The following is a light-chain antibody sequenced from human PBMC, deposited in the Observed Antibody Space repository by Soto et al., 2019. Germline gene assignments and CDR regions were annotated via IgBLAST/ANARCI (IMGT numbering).Light chain of an antibody. CDR2: DDS. CDR1: KNGSKS. J-gene: IGLJ1*01. Sequence: SCELTQPPSGLVGPGRKARFTCGGNKNGSKSVHWYQQKPGQAPVLVVYDDSDRPSGIPERFSGSTSGNTANLTISRVEAGDESGYYCQVWDTSIASHVSGALSEVTVL. CDR3: QVWDTSIASHV. V-gene: IGLV3-21*02.